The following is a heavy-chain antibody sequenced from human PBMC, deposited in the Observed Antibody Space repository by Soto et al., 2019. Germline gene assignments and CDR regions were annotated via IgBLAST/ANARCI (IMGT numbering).Heavy chain of an antibody. V-gene: IGHV3-30-3*01. J-gene: IGHJ4*02. D-gene: IGHD2-2*01. CDR1: GFTFNSYA. CDR3: ARGPSSLTRFDY. CDR2: ISYDGSNK. Sequence: QVQLVESGGGVVQPGRSLRLPCAASGFTFNSYAMHWVRQAPGKGLEWVAVISYDGSNKYYADSVKGRFTISRDNSKNTQYLQMNSLRAEDTAVYYCARGPSSLTRFDYWGQGTLVTVAS.